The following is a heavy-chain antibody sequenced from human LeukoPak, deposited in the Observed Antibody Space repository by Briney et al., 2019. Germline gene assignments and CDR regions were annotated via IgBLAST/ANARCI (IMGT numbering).Heavy chain of an antibody. D-gene: IGHD2-21*01. J-gene: IGHJ4*02. CDR1: GFTFSNYA. Sequence: GGSLSLSCAASGFTFSNYAMNWVRQAPGKGLEWVSGISGSGGRTYYADSVKGRFTISRDNSKNTLYLQVNSLRAEDTAVYFCARRNPYYYFDYWGQGTLVTVSS. CDR2: ISGSGGRT. CDR3: ARRNPYYYFDY. V-gene: IGHV3-23*01.